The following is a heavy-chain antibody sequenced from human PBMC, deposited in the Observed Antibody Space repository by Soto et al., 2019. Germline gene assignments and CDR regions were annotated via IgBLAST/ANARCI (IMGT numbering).Heavy chain of an antibody. V-gene: IGHV4-61*01. D-gene: IGHD2-21*01. J-gene: IGHJ4*02. CDR1: GGSVSSGSNY. CDR3: ARVARYGDC. Sequence: QVQLQESGPGLVKPSETLSLTCTVSGGSVSSGSNYWSWIRQPPGKGLEWIGYMYYSGSTNYNPSLKSRVTKSVDTSKNQFSLKLSSVAAADTAVDYCARVARYGDCWGQVTLVTVSS. CDR2: MYYSGST.